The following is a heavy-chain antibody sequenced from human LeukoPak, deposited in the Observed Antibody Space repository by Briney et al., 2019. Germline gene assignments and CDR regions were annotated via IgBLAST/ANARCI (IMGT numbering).Heavy chain of an antibody. CDR2: MNPNSGNT. J-gene: IGHJ6*03. Sequence: ASVKVSCKPSGYTFTSYDINSVRQAPGQGLEWMGWMNPNSGNTGYAQKFQGRVTMTRNTSISTAYMELSSLRSEDTAVYYCARGVKRITMIVVVINYYYYMDGGGKGTTGTVSS. CDR1: GYTFTSYD. V-gene: IGHV1-8*01. D-gene: IGHD3-22*01. CDR3: ARGVKRITMIVVVINYYYYMDG.